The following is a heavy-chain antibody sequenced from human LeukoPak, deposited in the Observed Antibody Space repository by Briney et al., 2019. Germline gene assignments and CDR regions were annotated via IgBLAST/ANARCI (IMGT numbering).Heavy chain of an antibody. J-gene: IGHJ4*02. CDR2: VYDSGNT. Sequence: SETLSLTWPVPGDSISRHLHFWSWIRHYPGKGLEWIGYVYDSGNTYVNPSLESRVSMSLDTSQNLFSLRLTSVTAADTAMYYCAREGVGMASPRQARRGFDYWGQGTLVTVSS. V-gene: IGHV4-31*02. D-gene: IGHD5-24*01. CDR3: AREGVGMASPRQARRGFDY. CDR1: GDSISRHLHF.